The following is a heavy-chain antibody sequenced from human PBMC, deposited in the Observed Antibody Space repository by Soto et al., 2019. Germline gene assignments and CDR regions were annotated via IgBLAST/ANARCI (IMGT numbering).Heavy chain of an antibody. Sequence: SETLSLTCTVSGGSISSGDYYWSWIRQPPGKGLEWIGYIYYSGSTYYNPSLKSRVTISVDTSKNQFSLKLSSVTAAYSAVYYCAHYGRGRAFDIWGQGTMVPVS. CDR3: AHYGRGRAFDI. CDR2: IYYSGST. D-gene: IGHD3-16*01. V-gene: IGHV4-30-4*01. CDR1: GGSISSGDYY. J-gene: IGHJ3*02.